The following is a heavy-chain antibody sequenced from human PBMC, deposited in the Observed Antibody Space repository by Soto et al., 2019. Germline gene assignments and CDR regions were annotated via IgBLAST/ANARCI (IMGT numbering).Heavy chain of an antibody. D-gene: IGHD2-15*01. CDR3: AREEVSAYCSGGTCHFDY. CDR2: IIPIFGTA. CDR1: GGTFSSYA. Sequence: QVQLVQSGAEVKKPGSSVKVSCKASGGTFSSYAISWVRQAPGQGLEWMGGIIPIFGTANYAQKFQGRVTITADESTSTPYMELSSLRSEDTAVYYCAREEVSAYCSGGTCHFDYWGQGTLVTVSS. J-gene: IGHJ4*02. V-gene: IGHV1-69*12.